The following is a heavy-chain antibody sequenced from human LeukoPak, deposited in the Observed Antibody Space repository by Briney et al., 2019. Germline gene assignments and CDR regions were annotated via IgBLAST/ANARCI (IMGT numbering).Heavy chain of an antibody. CDR3: ARDIPTPLGAFDI. CDR2: INPNSGGT. CDR1: GYIFTGYY. V-gene: IGHV1-2*06. Sequence: ASVKVSCKASGYIFTGYYMHWVRQAPGQGLEWMGRINPNSGGTNYAQKFQGRVTMTRDTSISTAYMELSRLRSDDTAVYYCARDIPTPLGAFDIWGQGTMVTVSS. J-gene: IGHJ3*02.